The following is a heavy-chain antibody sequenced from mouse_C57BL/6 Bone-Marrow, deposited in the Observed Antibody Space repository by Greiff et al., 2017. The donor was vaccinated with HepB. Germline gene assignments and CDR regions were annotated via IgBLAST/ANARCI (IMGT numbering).Heavy chain of an antibody. J-gene: IGHJ3*01. CDR1: GYTFTSYW. CDR2: IYPGSGST. Sequence: QVQLKQPGAELVKPGASVKMSCKASGYTFTSYWITWVKQRPGQGLEWIGDIYPGSGSTNYNEKFKSKATLTVDTSSSTAYMQLSSLTSEDSAVYYCARSDYYGSSSNFAYWGQGTLVTVSA. CDR3: ARSDYYGSSSNFAY. D-gene: IGHD1-1*01. V-gene: IGHV1-55*01.